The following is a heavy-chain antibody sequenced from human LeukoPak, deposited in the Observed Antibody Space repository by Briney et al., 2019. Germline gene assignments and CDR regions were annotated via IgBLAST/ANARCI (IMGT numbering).Heavy chain of an antibody. V-gene: IGHV4-38-2*02. J-gene: IGHJ4*02. D-gene: IGHD4-17*01. CDR1: GYSISSGYY. Sequence: PSETLSLTCTVSGYSISSGYYWGWIRQPPGKGLEWIGNIYHSGSTYYNPSLKSRVTISVDTSKNQFSLKLSSVTAADTAVYYCARGYGDYVVFYFDYWGQGTLVTVSS. CDR3: ARGYGDYVVFYFDY. CDR2: IYHSGST.